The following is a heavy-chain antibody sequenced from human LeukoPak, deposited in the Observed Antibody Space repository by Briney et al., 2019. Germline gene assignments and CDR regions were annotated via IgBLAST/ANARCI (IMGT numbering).Heavy chain of an antibody. Sequence: PGGSLRLSCAASGFTFSTYIMNWVRQTPGRGLEWVSSISSSSSYIYYADSVKGRFTISRDNAKNSLYLQMNSLRAEDTAVYYCARDSPFDIWGQGTMVTVSS. J-gene: IGHJ3*02. CDR1: GFTFSTYI. V-gene: IGHV3-21*01. CDR3: ARDSPFDI. CDR2: ISSSSSYI.